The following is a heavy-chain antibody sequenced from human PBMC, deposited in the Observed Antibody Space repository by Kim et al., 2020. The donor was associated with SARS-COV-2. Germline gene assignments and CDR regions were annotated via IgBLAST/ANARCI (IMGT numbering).Heavy chain of an antibody. CDR1: GFTFSSYG. D-gene: IGHD3-10*01. V-gene: IGHV3-33*01. CDR3: AREVRVRGSKETYYYYYGMDV. CDR2: IWYDGSIK. J-gene: IGHJ6*02. Sequence: GGSLRLSCAASGFTFSSYGMHWVRQAPGKGLEWVAVIWYDGSIKYYADSVKGRFTISRDNSKNTLYLQMNSLRAEDTAVYYCAREVRVRGSKETYYYYYGMDVWGQGTTVTVSS.